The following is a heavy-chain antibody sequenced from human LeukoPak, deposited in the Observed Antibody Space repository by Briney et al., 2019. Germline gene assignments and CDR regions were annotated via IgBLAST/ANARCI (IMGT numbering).Heavy chain of an antibody. Sequence: SETLSLTCTVSGGSISSYYWSWIRQTPGKGLEWIGYIYYSGSTNYNPSLKSRVTISVDTSKNQFSLKLSSVTAADTAVYYCARRVVVTPGDWFDPWGQGTLVTVSS. CDR2: IYYSGST. CDR1: GGSISSYY. D-gene: IGHD2-21*02. J-gene: IGHJ5*02. CDR3: ARRVVVTPGDWFDP. V-gene: IGHV4-59*01.